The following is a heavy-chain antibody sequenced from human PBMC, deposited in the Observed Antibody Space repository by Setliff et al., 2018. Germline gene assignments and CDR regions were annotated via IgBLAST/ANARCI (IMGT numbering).Heavy chain of an antibody. D-gene: IGHD5-18*01. CDR3: TRAWIQLWFPDY. Sequence: GGSLRLSCAASGFTFSNAWMSWVRQAPGKGLEWVGRIKSKTDGGTTDHAAPVKGRFTISRDDSKNSLYLQMNSLKTEDTAVYYCTRAWIQLWFPDYWGQGTLVTVSS. CDR1: GFTFSNAW. J-gene: IGHJ4*02. V-gene: IGHV3-15*01. CDR2: IKSKTDGGTT.